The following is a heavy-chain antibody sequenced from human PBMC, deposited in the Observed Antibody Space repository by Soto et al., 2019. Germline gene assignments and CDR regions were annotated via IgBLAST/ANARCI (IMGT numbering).Heavy chain of an antibody. Sequence: ASVKVSCTVSGYTLTELSMHWVRQAPGKGLEWMGGFDPEDGETIYAQKFQGRVTMTEDTSTDTAYMELSSLRSEDTAVYYCATNSRVYCSSTSCHAYYYYYYMDVWGKGTTVTVS. CDR1: GYTLTELS. V-gene: IGHV1-24*01. J-gene: IGHJ6*03. CDR2: FDPEDGET. D-gene: IGHD2-2*01. CDR3: ATNSRVYCSSTSCHAYYYYYYMDV.